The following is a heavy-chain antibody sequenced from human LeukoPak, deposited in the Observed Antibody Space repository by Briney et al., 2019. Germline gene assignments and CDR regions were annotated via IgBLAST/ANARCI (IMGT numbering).Heavy chain of an antibody. J-gene: IGHJ3*02. CDR1: GFTFSSYG. D-gene: IGHD5-24*01. CDR2: ISYDGSKK. CDR3: AKPAEMATIQGSAFDI. V-gene: IGHV3-30*18. Sequence: GGSLRLSCAASGFTFSSYGMHWVRQAPGKGLEWVAVISYDGSKKYYADSVKGRFTISRDNSKNTLYLQMSSLRAEDTAVYYCAKPAEMATIQGSAFDIWGQGTMVTVSS.